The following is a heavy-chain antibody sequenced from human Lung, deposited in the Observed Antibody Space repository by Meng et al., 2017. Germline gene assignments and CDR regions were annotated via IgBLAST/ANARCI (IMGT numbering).Heavy chain of an antibody. CDR1: GYTFIRHG. D-gene: IGHD6-13*01. CDR2: ISVHNGNT. V-gene: IGHV1-18*01. J-gene: IGHJ4*02. Sequence: QVQVGQTGAEVRKPGGSGKGACKTSGYTFIRHGITWVRQAPGQGLEWMGWISVHNGNTNYAEKFQGRVTMTTDTSTNTAYMELRSLTSDDTAVYYCARDLKPEGIATEYLDYWGQGTLVTVSS. CDR3: ARDLKPEGIATEYLDY.